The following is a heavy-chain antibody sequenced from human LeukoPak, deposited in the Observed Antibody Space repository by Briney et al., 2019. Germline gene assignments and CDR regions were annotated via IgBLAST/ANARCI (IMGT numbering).Heavy chain of an antibody. CDR1: GFTFSSYG. Sequence: PGGSLRLSCAASGFTFSSYGMHWVRQAPGKGLEWVAFIRYDGSNKYYADSVKGRFTISRDNSKNTLYLQMNSLRAEDTAVYYCAKEPPNSSWFGHFDYWGQGTLVTVSS. CDR3: AKEPPNSSWFGHFDY. V-gene: IGHV3-30*02. CDR2: IRYDGSNK. D-gene: IGHD6-13*01. J-gene: IGHJ4*02.